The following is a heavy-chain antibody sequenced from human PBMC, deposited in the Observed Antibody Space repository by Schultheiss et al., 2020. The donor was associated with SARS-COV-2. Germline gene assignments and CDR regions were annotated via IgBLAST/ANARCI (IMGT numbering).Heavy chain of an antibody. J-gene: IGHJ6*02. CDR2: INPNSGGT. CDR3: ARDLQGLELLDRVYYYYGMDV. V-gene: IGHV1-2*02. CDR1: GYTFTGYY. Sequence: ASVKVSCKASGYTFTGYYMHWVRQAPGQGLEWMGWINPNSGGTNYAQKLQGRVTMTTDTSTSTAYMELRSLRSDDTAVYYCARDLQGLELLDRVYYYYGMDVWGQGTTVTVSS. D-gene: IGHD1-7*01.